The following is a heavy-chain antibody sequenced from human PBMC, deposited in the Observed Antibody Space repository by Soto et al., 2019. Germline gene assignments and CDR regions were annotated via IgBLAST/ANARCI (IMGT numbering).Heavy chain of an antibody. Sequence: ASVKVSCKASGYTFTSYGISWVRQAPGQGLEWMGWISAHNGNTNYAQKLQGRVTMTTDTSTGTAYMELRSLRSDDTAVYYCARASGGWSNNWFDPWGQGTLVTVSS. CDR2: ISAHNGNT. D-gene: IGHD6-19*01. J-gene: IGHJ5*01. CDR1: GYTFTSYG. CDR3: ARASGGWSNNWFDP. V-gene: IGHV1-18*01.